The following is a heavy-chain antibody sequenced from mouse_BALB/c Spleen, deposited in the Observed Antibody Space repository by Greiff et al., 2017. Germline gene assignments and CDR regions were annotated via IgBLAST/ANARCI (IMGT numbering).Heavy chain of an antibody. CDR1: GYTFTSYW. V-gene: IGHV1-87*01. D-gene: IGHD2-3*01. Sequence: VQLQESGAELARPGASVKLSCKASGYTFTSYWMQWVKQRPGQGLEWIGAIYPGDGDTRYTQKFKGKATLTADKSSSTAYMQLSSLASEDSAVYYCAIYDGYYNDYWGQGTTLTVSS. CDR3: AIYDGYYNDY. J-gene: IGHJ2*01. CDR2: IYPGDGDT.